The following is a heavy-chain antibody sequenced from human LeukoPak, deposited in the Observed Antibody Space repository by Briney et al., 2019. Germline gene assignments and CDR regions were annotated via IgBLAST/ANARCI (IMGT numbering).Heavy chain of an antibody. CDR2: ISSSGSTI. J-gene: IGHJ2*01. V-gene: IGHV3-11*04. D-gene: IGHD6-13*01. Sequence: GGSLRLSCAASGFTFSDYYMSWIRQAPGKGLEWVSYISSSGSTIYYADSVKGRFTISRDNAKNSLYLQMNSLRAEDTAVYYCARVYYSSSYDYDLWGRGTLVTVSS. CDR1: GFTFSDYY. CDR3: ARVYYSSSYDYDL.